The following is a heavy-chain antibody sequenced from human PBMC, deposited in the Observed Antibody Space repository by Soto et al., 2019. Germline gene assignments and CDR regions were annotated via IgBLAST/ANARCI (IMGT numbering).Heavy chain of an antibody. CDR2: IYSSGSP. V-gene: IGHV3-66*01. CDR1: GFTVSPKY. D-gene: IGHD1-26*01. Sequence: EAQLVESGGGLVQPGGSLRLSCAASGFTVSPKYMSWVRQAPGKGLEWVSGIYSSGSPFYANSVRGRFTISRDNSKNTVDLEINSLRAEDTAVYYCARDPWASDYWGQGTLVTVSS. J-gene: IGHJ4*02. CDR3: ARDPWASDY.